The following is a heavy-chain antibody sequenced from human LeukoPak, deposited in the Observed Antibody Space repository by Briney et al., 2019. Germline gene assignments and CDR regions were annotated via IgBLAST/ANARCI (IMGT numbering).Heavy chain of an antibody. V-gene: IGHV1-8*01. D-gene: IGHD2-15*01. CDR1: GYTFTSCD. J-gene: IGHJ4*02. Sequence: ASVKVSCKASGYTFTSCDINWVRQATGQGLEWMGWMNPNSGNTGYAQKFQGRVTMTRNTSISTAYMELSSLRSEDTAVYYCARAVGECSGGSCYEYYFDYWGQGTLVTVSS. CDR2: MNPNSGNT. CDR3: ARAVGECSGGSCYEYYFDY.